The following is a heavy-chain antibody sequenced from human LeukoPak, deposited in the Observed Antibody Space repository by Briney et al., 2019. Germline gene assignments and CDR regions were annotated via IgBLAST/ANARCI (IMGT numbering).Heavy chain of an antibody. CDR1: GLTFSSYA. V-gene: IGHV3-23*01. Sequence: GGSLRLSCAASGLTFSSYAMSWIRQAPGKGLEWVSAISGSGGSTYYADSVKGRFTISRDNSKSTLYLQMNSLRAEDTAVYYCAKAAEMATIFWFDPWGQGTLVTVSS. D-gene: IGHD5-24*01. CDR3: AKAAEMATIFWFDP. J-gene: IGHJ5*02. CDR2: ISGSGGST.